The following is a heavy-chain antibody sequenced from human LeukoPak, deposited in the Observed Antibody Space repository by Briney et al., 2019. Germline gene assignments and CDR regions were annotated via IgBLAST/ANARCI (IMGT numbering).Heavy chain of an antibody. CDR3: ARGRITIFGVVTPHFDY. CDR2: IHDSVNT. Sequence: SETLSLTCTVSGGSISSYYWTWIRQSPGTGLEWIGYIHDSVNTNYNPSLKSRVTISVDTSNKQFSLKLNSVTADTAVYYCARGRITIFGVVTPHFDYWGQGTLVTVSS. J-gene: IGHJ4*02. D-gene: IGHD3-3*01. V-gene: IGHV4-59*01. CDR1: GGSISSYY.